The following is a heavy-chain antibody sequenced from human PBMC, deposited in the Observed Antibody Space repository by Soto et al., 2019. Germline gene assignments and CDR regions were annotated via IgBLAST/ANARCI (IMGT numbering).Heavy chain of an antibody. CDR1: GFTFSAYG. Sequence: GGSLRLSCAASGFTFSAYGMHWVRQAPGKGLEWVSVTSYDGSNKYYADSVKGRFTISRDYSKNTLYLQMNGLRAEDTAVYYCARGGEEQQLVWFDPWGQGTLVTVSS. V-gene: IGHV3-30*03. J-gene: IGHJ5*02. CDR2: TSYDGSNK. D-gene: IGHD6-13*01. CDR3: ARGGEEQQLVWFDP.